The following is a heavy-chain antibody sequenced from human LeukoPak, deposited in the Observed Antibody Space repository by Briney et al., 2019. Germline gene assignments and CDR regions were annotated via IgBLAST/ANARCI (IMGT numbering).Heavy chain of an antibody. CDR1: GFTISSNY. CDR2: VYSGGST. D-gene: IGHD6-19*01. J-gene: IGHJ4*02. CDR3: ATQYISGWYFFDY. Sequence: PGGSLRLSCAASGFTISSNYMSWVRQAPGKVLEWVSVVYSGGSTYYTASVKGRVTISIDKSKNTLYLQLNSLRAEDTAVYYCATQYISGWYFFDYWGQGTLVTVSS. V-gene: IGHV3-53*01.